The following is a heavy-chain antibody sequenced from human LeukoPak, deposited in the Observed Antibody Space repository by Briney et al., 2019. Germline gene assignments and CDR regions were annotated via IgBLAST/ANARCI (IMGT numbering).Heavy chain of an antibody. Sequence: GGSLRLSCAASGFTFRNYAMNWVRQAPGKGLDWVAAISNSGGSTHYADSVKGRFTISRDNSKNTLYLQMNSLRAEDTAVYYCTKDRGGYGGNLYYFDYWGQGTLVTVSS. V-gene: IGHV3-23*01. J-gene: IGHJ4*02. CDR2: ISNSGGST. CDR1: GFTFRNYA. D-gene: IGHD4-23*01. CDR3: TKDRGGYGGNLYYFDY.